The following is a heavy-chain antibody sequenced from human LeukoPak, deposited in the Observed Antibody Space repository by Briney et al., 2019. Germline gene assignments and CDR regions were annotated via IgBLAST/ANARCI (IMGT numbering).Heavy chain of an antibody. V-gene: IGHV4-61*02. CDR3: ARVIRGYSYGSKNYYYYYMDV. D-gene: IGHD5-18*01. Sequence: SETLSLTCTVSGGSISSGSYYWSWIRQPAGKGLEWIGRIYTSGSTNYNPSLKSRVTISVDTSKNQFSLKLSSVTAADTAVYYCARVIRGYSYGSKNYYYYYMDVWGKGTTVTVSS. CDR1: GGSISSGSYY. CDR2: IYTSGST. J-gene: IGHJ6*03.